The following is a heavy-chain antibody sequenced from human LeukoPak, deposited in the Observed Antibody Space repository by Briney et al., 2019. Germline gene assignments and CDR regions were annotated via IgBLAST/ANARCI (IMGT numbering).Heavy chain of an antibody. Sequence: SETLSLTCTVSGGSMSSYYWSWIRQPPGKGLEWIGYIHDSGSTNYNPSLKSRVTISVDTSNNQISLKLNSVTAADTAVYYCARHGTSGIYRRPFDIWGQGTMVTVSS. D-gene: IGHD1-26*01. V-gene: IGHV4-59*08. CDR3: ARHGTSGIYRRPFDI. CDR1: GGSMSSYY. J-gene: IGHJ3*02. CDR2: IHDSGST.